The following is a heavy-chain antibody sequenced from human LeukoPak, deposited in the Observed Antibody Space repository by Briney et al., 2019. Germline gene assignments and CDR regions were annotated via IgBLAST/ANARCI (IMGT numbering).Heavy chain of an antibody. Sequence: SCKASGYTFTGYFMHWVRQAPGKGLEWVAVISYDGSNKYYADSVKGRFTISRDNSRNTLYLQMNSLRAEDTAVYYCARGRVGATSYYFDYWGQGTLVTVSS. J-gene: IGHJ4*02. CDR3: ARGRVGATSYYFDY. CDR2: ISYDGSNK. D-gene: IGHD1-26*01. V-gene: IGHV3-30-3*01. CDR1: GYTFTGYF.